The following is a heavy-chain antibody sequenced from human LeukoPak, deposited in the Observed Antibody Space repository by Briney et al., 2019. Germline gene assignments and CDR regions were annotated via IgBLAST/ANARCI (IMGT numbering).Heavy chain of an antibody. Sequence: MPSQTLSLTCTGSGGSISSGSYYWSWIRQPAGKGLEWIGRIYTSGSTNYNPSLKSRVTISVDTSKNQFSLKLSSVTAADTAVYYCARDSVYYDFWSGSFDYWGQGTLVTVSS. CDR3: ARDSVYYDFWSGSFDY. J-gene: IGHJ4*02. D-gene: IGHD3-3*01. V-gene: IGHV4-61*02. CDR2: IYTSGST. CDR1: GGSISSGSYY.